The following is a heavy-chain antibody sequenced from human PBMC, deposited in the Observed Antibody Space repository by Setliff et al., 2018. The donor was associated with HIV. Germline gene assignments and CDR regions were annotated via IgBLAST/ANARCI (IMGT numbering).Heavy chain of an antibody. D-gene: IGHD5-12*01. CDR1: GGSFSDYY. J-gene: IGHJ4*02. V-gene: IGHV4-34*01. CDR3: ARGRHIEATIPLDH. Sequence: PSETLSLTCTVSGGSFSDYYWTRIRQPPNEGLEWIGEINDRGNTNYMPSLRSRVTISVDTSKNQFSLKLTSVTAADSAIYYCARGRHIEATIPLDHWGQGTLVTVSS. CDR2: INDRGNT.